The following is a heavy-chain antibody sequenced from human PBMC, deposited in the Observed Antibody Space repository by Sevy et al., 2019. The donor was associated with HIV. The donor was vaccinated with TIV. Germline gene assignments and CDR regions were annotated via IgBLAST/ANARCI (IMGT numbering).Heavy chain of an antibody. CDR1: GFTFSSYA. CDR3: VKRYSGNNPFDF. V-gene: IGHV3-23*01. CDR2: ISGSGGTT. D-gene: IGHD5-12*01. Sequence: GGSLRLSCAASGFTFSSYAMTWVRQAPGKGLEWVSIISGSGGTTYYADSVKGRFTISRDNSKNTLYLQMNSLRAEDTAVYYCVKRYSGNNPFDFWGQGTLVTVSS. J-gene: IGHJ4*02.